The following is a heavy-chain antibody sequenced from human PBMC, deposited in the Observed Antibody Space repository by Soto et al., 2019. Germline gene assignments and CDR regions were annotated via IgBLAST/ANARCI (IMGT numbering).Heavy chain of an antibody. Sequence: ASVKVSCKASGYTFTSYYMHWVRQAPGQGLEWMGIINPSGGSTSYAQKFQGRVTMTRDTSTSTVYMELSSLRSEDTAVYYCARGGERGGPYYYYGMDVWGQGTTVTVSS. CDR1: GYTFTSYY. V-gene: IGHV1-46*01. CDR3: ARGGERGGPYYYYGMDV. J-gene: IGHJ6*02. D-gene: IGHD3-10*01. CDR2: INPSGGST.